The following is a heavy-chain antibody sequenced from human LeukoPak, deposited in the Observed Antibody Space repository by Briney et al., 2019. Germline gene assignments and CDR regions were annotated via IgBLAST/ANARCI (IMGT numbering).Heavy chain of an antibody. CDR2: INHSGST. D-gene: IGHD1-26*01. J-gene: IGHJ4*02. V-gene: IGHV4-34*01. CDR1: GGSFSGYY. CDR3: ARDRVRGSSSPYFDY. Sequence: SETLSLTCAVYGGSFSGYYWSWIRQPPGKGLEWIGEINHSGSTNYNPSLKSRVTISVDTSKNQFSLKLSSVTAADTAVYYCARDRVRGSSSPYFDYWGQGTLVTVSS.